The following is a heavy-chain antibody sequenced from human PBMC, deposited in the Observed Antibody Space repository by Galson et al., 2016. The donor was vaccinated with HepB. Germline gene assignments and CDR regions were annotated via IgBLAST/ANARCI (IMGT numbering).Heavy chain of an antibody. V-gene: IGHV4-31*03. CDR2: VHYSGNTYYIHNGGST. CDR1: GVSISSGAYS. J-gene: IGHJ5*02. CDR3: ARLGPIAAFDP. D-gene: IGHD6-13*01. Sequence: TLSLTCTVSGVSISSGAYSWSWIRQHSGKGLEWIGNVHYSGNTYYIHNGGSTDFNPSLSSRVTISIDTSKNQFPLKLSSVSAADTAVYYCARLGPIAAFDPWGQGTLVIVSS.